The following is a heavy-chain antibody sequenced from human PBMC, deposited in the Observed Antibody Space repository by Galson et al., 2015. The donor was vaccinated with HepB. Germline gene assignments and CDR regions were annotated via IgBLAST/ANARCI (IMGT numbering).Heavy chain of an antibody. J-gene: IGHJ6*02. CDR2: INSDGSST. D-gene: IGHD2-21*01. V-gene: IGHV3-74*01. CDR3: ARAGVIGRMDV. CDR1: GFTFSSYW. Sequence: SLRLSRAASGFTFSSYWLHWVRQAPGKGLVWVSRINSDGSSTSYADSVKGRFTISRDNAKNTLYLQMNSLRAEDTAVYYCARAGVIGRMDVWGQGTTVTVSS.